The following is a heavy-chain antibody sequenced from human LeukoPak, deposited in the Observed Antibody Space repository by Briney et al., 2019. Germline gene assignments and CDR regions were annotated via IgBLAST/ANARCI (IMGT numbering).Heavy chain of an antibody. CDR3: AREASSGLGAFDI. D-gene: IGHD3-22*01. V-gene: IGHV3-30*03. Sequence: GGSLRLSCAASGFTFSGYGMHWVRQAPGKGLEWVAVISYDGSNKYYADSVKGRFAVSRDKSKNTLHLQMNSLRADDAAVYFCAREASSGLGAFDIWGQGTMVTVSS. CDR2: ISYDGSNK. J-gene: IGHJ3*02. CDR1: GFTFSGYG.